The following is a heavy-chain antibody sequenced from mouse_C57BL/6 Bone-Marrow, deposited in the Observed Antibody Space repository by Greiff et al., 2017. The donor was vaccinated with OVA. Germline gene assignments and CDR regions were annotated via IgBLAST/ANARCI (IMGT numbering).Heavy chain of an antibody. CDR2: IDPENGDT. D-gene: IGHD3-1*01. Sequence: EVKLVESGAELVRPGASVKLSCTASGFNIKDDYMHWVQQRPEQGLEWIGWIDPENGDTEYASKFQGKATITADTSSNTAYLQLSRLKSEDTAVYYCTVEQLWRKVDYWGQGTTLTVSS. V-gene: IGHV14-4*01. CDR1: GFNIKDDY. J-gene: IGHJ2*01. CDR3: TVEQLWRKVDY.